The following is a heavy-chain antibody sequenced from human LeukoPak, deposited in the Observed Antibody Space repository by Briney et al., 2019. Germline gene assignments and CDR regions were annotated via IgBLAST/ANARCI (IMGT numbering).Heavy chain of an antibody. CDR3: ARADFDWLHDY. CDR1: GFTFSSYS. J-gene: IGHJ4*02. CDR2: ISSSSSYI. D-gene: IGHD3-9*01. Sequence: GGSLRLSCAASGFTFSSYSMNWVRHARGKGREWVSSISSSSSYIYYAVSVKGRFTISRYNAKTSLYLQMNSLRAEDTAVDYCARADFDWLHDYWGQGTLVTVSS. V-gene: IGHV3-21*01.